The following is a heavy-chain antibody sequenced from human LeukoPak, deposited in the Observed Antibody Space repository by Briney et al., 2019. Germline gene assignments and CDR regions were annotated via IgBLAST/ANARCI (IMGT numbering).Heavy chain of an antibody. CDR2: INTNTANP. CDR1: GYTFTTFA. Sequence: AASVQVSCKASGYTFTTFALIWVRQAAGQGLEWMGWINTNTANPTYAQAFTGRFVLSLDTSVSTSYLQISSLKTEDTAVYYCTRVPLTMIVVAPYYYYYMDVWGKGTTVTISS. D-gene: IGHD3-22*01. V-gene: IGHV7-4-1*02. J-gene: IGHJ6*03. CDR3: TRVPLTMIVVAPYYYYYMDV.